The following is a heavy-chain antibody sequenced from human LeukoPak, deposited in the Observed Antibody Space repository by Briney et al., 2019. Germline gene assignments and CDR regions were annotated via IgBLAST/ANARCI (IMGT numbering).Heavy chain of an antibody. Sequence: GGSLRLSCAASGFSFTSSWMSWVRQAPGKGLEWVANIKQDGSEKYYVDSVKGRFTISRDNAKNSLHLQMNSLRAENTAVYYCARKTYYYDSGDYGWFDPWGQGTLVSVSS. J-gene: IGHJ5*02. V-gene: IGHV3-7*01. CDR3: ARKTYYYDSGDYGWFDP. CDR1: GFSFTSSW. D-gene: IGHD3-22*01. CDR2: IKQDGSEK.